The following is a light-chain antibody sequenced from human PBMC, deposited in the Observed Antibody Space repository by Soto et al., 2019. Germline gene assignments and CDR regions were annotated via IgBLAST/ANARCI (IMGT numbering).Light chain of an antibody. V-gene: IGKV2-30*01. CDR3: MQGTRWLWT. J-gene: IGKJ1*01. CDR1: QSLVFSDGNTY. CDR2: KVS. Sequence: DVVLTQSPLSLPVALGQPASISCRSSQSLVFSDGNTYLNWFQQRPGQSPRRLIYKVSNRDSGVQVRISGSGSGIDLILKIIRVEAEDVGVYYCMQGTRWLWTFGQGTKVEIK.